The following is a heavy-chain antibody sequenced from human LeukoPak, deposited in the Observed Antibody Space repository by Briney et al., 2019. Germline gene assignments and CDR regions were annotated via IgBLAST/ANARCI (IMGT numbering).Heavy chain of an antibody. CDR2: TGWAGGTT. CDR1: GFTFDRYT. CDR3: AKELDTMFFDY. J-gene: IGHJ4*02. V-gene: IGHV3-43*01. D-gene: IGHD3-10*02. Sequence: GGSLRLSCATSGFTFDRYTIHWVRQAPGKGLEWVSLTGWAGGTTYYSDSVRGRFTISRDSGKNSVYLQMNSLTTDDTAFYFCAKELDTMFFDYWGQGALVTVSS.